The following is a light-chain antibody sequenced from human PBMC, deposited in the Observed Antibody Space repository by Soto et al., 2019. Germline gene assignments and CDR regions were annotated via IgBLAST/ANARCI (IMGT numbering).Light chain of an antibody. CDR1: QSVNSN. Sequence: EKVMTQSTAALSVSPGERATLSCRASQSVNSNLAWYQRKPGQAPRLLLYGASTRATGIPARFSGSASGTECTLTISSLQSEDSAVYYCQQYNDWPLTFGGGTKVEIK. CDR3: QQYNDWPLT. CDR2: GAS. J-gene: IGKJ4*01. V-gene: IGKV3-15*01.